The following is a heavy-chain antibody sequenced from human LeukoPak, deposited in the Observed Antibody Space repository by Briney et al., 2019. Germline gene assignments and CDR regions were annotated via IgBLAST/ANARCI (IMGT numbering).Heavy chain of an antibody. J-gene: IGHJ4*02. CDR3: AKQQGAAARPYFDX. Sequence: GGSLRLSCAASGFTFSSYAMHWVRQAPGKGLEWVAVISYDGSNKYYADSVKGRFTISRDNSKNTLYLQMNSLRAEDTAVYYCAKQQGAAARPYFDXXXKXTXXXASS. D-gene: IGHD6-13*01. V-gene: IGHV3-30-3*01. CDR2: ISYDGSNK. CDR1: GFTFSSYA.